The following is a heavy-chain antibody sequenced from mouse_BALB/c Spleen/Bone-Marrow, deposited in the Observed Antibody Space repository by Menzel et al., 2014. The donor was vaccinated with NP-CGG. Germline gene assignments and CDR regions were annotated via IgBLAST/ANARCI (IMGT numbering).Heavy chain of an antibody. V-gene: IGHV14-3*02. D-gene: IGHD2-2*01. CDR2: IDPANGNT. CDR1: GFNIKDTY. J-gene: IGHJ3*01. Sequence: VQLQQPGAELAKPGASVKLSCTASGFNIKDTYTHWVKQRPEQGLEWIGRIDPANGNTKYDPKFQGKATITADTSSNTAYLQLSSLTSEDTAVYYCAKNYGYGKSFAYRSQGTLITVSA. CDR3: AKNYGYGKSFAY.